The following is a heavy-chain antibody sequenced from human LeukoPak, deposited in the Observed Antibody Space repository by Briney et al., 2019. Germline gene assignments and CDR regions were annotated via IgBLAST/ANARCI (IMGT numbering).Heavy chain of an antibody. J-gene: IGHJ4*02. CDR1: GGSISSSSYY. CDR3: ARHVPAYYYDSSGYFFDY. CDR2: IYYSGST. Sequence: SETLSLTCTVSGGSISSSSYYWGWLRQPPGKGLEWIGSIYYSGSTYYNPSLKSRVTISVDTSKNQFSLKLSSVTAADTAVYYCARHVPAYYYDSSGYFFDYWGQGTLVTVSS. V-gene: IGHV4-39*01. D-gene: IGHD3-22*01.